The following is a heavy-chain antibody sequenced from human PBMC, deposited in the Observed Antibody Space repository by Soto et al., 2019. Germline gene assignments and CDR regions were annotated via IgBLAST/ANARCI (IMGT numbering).Heavy chain of an antibody. Sequence: QMHLVQSGAEVKEPGSSVKVSCKASGGSFTYTLSWVRQAPGQGLEWMGGIIPIFGTTNYAQKFQGRLTITAVESTKTAYMELTNLRSDDTAVYYCARLHSHGTFGMDVWGQGTTVSVSS. CDR3: ARLHSHGTFGMDV. V-gene: IGHV1-69*01. J-gene: IGHJ6*02. CDR1: GGSFTYT. CDR2: IIPIFGTT. D-gene: IGHD5-18*01.